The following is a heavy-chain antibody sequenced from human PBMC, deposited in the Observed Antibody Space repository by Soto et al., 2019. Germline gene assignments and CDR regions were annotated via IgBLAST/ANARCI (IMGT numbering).Heavy chain of an antibody. CDR3: AIPRDAYPNLDY. D-gene: IGHD2-2*01. Sequence: GESLKISCKGSGYRFTSYSITWVRQMPGKGLEWMGKIDPSDSQTNYSPSVQGHVTISADRSISTAYLQWGSLKASDTAIYYCAIPRDAYPNLDYCGQGTRGTVS. J-gene: IGHJ4*02. V-gene: IGHV5-10-1*01. CDR2: IDPSDSQT. CDR1: GYRFTSYS.